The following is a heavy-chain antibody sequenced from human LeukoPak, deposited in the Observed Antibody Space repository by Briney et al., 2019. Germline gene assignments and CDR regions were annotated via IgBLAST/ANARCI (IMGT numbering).Heavy chain of an antibody. CDR2: INHSGST. CDR1: GGSLSGYY. Sequence: SETLSLTCAVYGGSLSGYYWSWIRQPPGKGLEWIGEINHSGSTSYNPSLKSRVTISVDTSKNQFSLKLSSVTAADTAVYYCARVTMVPREYYYYGMDVWGQGTTVTVSS. CDR3: ARVTMVPREYYYYGMDV. D-gene: IGHD3-10*01. V-gene: IGHV4-34*01. J-gene: IGHJ6*02.